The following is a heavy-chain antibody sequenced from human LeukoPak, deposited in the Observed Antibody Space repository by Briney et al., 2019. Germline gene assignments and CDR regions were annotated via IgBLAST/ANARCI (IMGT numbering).Heavy chain of an antibody. CDR2: ISSGSSYI. V-gene: IGHV3-21*01. D-gene: IGHD3-3*01. J-gene: IGHJ3*02. CDR3: VGRGYYEFWRGSVESFDI. CDR1: GFTFSSYR. Sequence: PGGSLRLPCAASGFTFSSYRMDWVRQAPGKGLEWVSSISSGSSYIYYADSVKGRFTISRDNAKNSLSLQMHSLRAEDTAVYCCVGRGYYEFWRGSVESFDIGGRETSVSVS.